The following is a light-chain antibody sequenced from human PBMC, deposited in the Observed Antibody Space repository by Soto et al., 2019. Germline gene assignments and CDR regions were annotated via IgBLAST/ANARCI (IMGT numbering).Light chain of an antibody. V-gene: IGLV1-44*01. CDR2: SHN. CDR3: AAWDDSLDGVL. CDR1: SSNIGSNT. J-gene: IGLJ2*01. Sequence: QAVVTQPPSASGTPGQRVTISCSGSSSNIGSNTVNWYQHLPGTAPKLLIYSHNQRPSGVPDRFSGSKSGTSASLAISGLQSEDEADYYCAAWDDSLDGVLFGGGTKLTVL.